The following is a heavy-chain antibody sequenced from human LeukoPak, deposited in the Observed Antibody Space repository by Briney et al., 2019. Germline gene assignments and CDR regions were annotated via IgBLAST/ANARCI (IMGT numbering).Heavy chain of an antibody. D-gene: IGHD3-22*01. CDR1: GFTFSDFY. J-gene: IGHJ4*02. V-gene: IGHV3-11*01. CDR2: ISNSGRTI. Sequence: GGSLRLSCAASGFTFSDFYMTWIRQAPGKGLEWISHISNSGRTIHYADSLKGRFTISRDNAKNSLYLQINSLRAEDTAVYYCARSADSSGYFREIPLYYFDYWGQGTLVTVSS. CDR3: ARSADSSGYFREIPLYYFDY.